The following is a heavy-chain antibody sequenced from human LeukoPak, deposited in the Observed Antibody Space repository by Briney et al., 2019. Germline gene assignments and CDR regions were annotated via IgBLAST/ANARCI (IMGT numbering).Heavy chain of an antibody. V-gene: IGHV4-39*07. J-gene: IGHJ4*02. CDR2: IYYSGST. CDR1: GGSISSSSYY. Sequence: SETLSLTCTVSGGSISSSSYYWGWIRQPPGKGLEWIESIYYSGSTYYNPSLKSRVTISVDTSKNQFSLKLSSVTAADTAVYYCARGDNLGRHIVVVTAIEPPDYWGQGTLVTVSS. CDR3: ARGDNLGRHIVVVTAIEPPDY. D-gene: IGHD2-21*02.